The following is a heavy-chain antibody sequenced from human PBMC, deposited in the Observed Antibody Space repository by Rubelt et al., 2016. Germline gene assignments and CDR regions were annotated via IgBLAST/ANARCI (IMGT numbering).Heavy chain of an antibody. CDR1: GGSISSGGYY. V-gene: IGHV4-31*03. Sequence: QVQLQESGPGLVQSSQTLSLTCTVSGGSISSGGYYWTWIRQHPGKGLEWIGYIYYSGSTYYNPSLESRLTISVDTSKKQFYLKLSSVTAAETAVYYCARMAGNYYGMDVWGQGTTVTVSS. CDR2: IYYSGST. J-gene: IGHJ6*02. D-gene: IGHD5-24*01. CDR3: ARMAGNYYGMDV.